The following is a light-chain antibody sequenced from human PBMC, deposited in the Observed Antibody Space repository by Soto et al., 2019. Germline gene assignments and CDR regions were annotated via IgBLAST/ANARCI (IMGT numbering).Light chain of an antibody. CDR2: AAS. Sequence: DLPMTPSPSSVSASVGDRVTITCRASQGISSWLAWYQQKPGKAPKLLMYAASRLQSGVPSRFSGSGSRTDFTLTISSLQPEDFATYYCQHPNSFPYTFGQGTKLQIK. J-gene: IGKJ2*01. CDR1: QGISSW. V-gene: IGKV1-12*01. CDR3: QHPNSFPYT.